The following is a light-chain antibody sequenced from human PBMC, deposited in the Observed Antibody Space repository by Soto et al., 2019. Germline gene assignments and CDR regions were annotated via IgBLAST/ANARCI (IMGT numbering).Light chain of an antibody. J-gene: IGKJ1*01. Sequence: DIQMTQSPSSLSASVGDRVTITCRASQAISNYLAWYQQKPGKVPKLLIYAASTLQSGVPSRFSGGGSGTDFTLTISSLQPEDVATYYCQKYDSALWTFGQGTRVEI. CDR2: AAS. CDR3: QKYDSALWT. V-gene: IGKV1-27*01. CDR1: QAISNY.